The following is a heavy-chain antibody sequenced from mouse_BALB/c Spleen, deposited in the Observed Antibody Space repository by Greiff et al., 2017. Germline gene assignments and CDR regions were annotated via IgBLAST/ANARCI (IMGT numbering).Heavy chain of an antibody. Sequence: EVQRVESGGGLVQPGGSMKLSCAASGFTFSDAWMYWVRQSPEKGLEWVAEIRSKANNHATYYAESVKGRFTISRDDSKSSVYLQMNSLRAEDTDMYYCTRAYYRYEDYAMDYWGQGTSVTVSS. D-gene: IGHD2-14*01. J-gene: IGHJ4*01. CDR2: IRSKANNHAT. V-gene: IGHV6-6*01. CDR3: TRAYYRYEDYAMDY. CDR1: GFTFSDAW.